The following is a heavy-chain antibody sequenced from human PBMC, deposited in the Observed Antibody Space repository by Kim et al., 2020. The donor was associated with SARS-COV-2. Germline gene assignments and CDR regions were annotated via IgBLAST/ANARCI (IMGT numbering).Heavy chain of an antibody. D-gene: IGHD1-26*01. CDR3: ASGHEGMNSFHYYIDV. Sequence: SETLSLTCAVYDGSFSGYYWSWIRKPPRKGLEWKGESTHSDSSNYNPTLKRRVTISVDTSKNQISLNLNSVTAAATAVYDCASGHEGMNSFHYYIDVCG. CDR1: DGSFSGYY. V-gene: IGHV4-34*01. CDR2: STHSDSS. J-gene: IGHJ6*03.